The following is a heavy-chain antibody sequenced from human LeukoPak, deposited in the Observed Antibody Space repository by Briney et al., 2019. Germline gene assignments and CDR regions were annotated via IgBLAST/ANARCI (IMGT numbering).Heavy chain of an antibody. CDR1: GGSISPYY. J-gene: IGHJ4*02. Sequence: SETLSLTCIVSGGSISPYYWIWIRQPAGKGLEWIGRIFTSGNTNYNPSLKSRVTMSVDTSKNQFSLRLTSLTAADTAMYYCARSCSAGSCFLYWGQGTLVTVSS. V-gene: IGHV4-4*07. CDR3: ARSCSAGSCFLY. CDR2: IFTSGNT. D-gene: IGHD2-15*01.